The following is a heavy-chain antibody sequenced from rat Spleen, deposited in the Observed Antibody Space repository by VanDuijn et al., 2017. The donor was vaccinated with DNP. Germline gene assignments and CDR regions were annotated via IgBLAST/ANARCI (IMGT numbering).Heavy chain of an antibody. CDR3: ARGSGSYYWYFDF. D-gene: IGHD5-1*01. V-gene: IGHV5-25*01. Sequence: EVQLVESGGNLVQPGGSMKLSCAVSGFTFSNYDMAWVRQAPTKGLEWVASISPSGDSTYYRDSVKGRFTISRDNAKNTLYLQMNSLRSEDTATYYCARGSGSYYWYFDFWGPGTMVTVSS. J-gene: IGHJ1*01. CDR2: ISPSGDST. CDR1: GFTFSNYD.